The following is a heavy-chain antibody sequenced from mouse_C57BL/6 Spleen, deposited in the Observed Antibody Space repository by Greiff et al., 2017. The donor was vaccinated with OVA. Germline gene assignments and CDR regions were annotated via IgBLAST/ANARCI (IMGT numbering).Heavy chain of an antibody. V-gene: IGHV1-50*01. CDR3: ASGYGNYGY. D-gene: IGHD2-1*01. CDR2: IDPSDSYT. CDR1: GYTFTSYW. Sequence: QVQLQQPGAELVKPGASVKLSCKASGYTFTSYWMQWVKQRPGQGLEWIGEIDPSDSYTNYNQKFKGKATLTVDTSSSTAYMQLSSLTSEDSAVYYWASGYGNYGYWGKGTTLTVSS. J-gene: IGHJ2*01.